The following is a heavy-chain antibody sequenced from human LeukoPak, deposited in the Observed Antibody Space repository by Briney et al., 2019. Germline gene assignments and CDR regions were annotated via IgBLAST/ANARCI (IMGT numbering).Heavy chain of an antibody. V-gene: IGHV4-34*01. CDR2: INHSGST. CDR1: GGSFSGYY. CDR3: ARVSGYDWESFYDY. J-gene: IGHJ4*02. Sequence: SETLSLTCAVYGGSFSGYYWSWIRQPPGKGLEWIGEINHSGSTNYNPSLKSRVTISVDTSKKQFSLKLRSVTAADTAVYYCARVSGYDWESFYDYWGQGTLVTVSS. D-gene: IGHD5-12*01.